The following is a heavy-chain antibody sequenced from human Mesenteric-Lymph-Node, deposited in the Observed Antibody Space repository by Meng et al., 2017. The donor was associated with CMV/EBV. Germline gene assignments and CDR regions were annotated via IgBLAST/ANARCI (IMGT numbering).Heavy chain of an antibody. CDR1: GGSFSAYY. Sequence: QLPLQQGASGLLKPSEPPSLHCAVYGGSFSAYYWSWIRQPPGKGLEWIGEINHSGSTNYNPSLKSRITISVDTSKNQFSLKLTSVTAADTAVYFCASLAPLNNTKDKIPSGYWGQGTLVTVSS. J-gene: IGHJ4*02. V-gene: IGHV4-34*01. CDR2: INHSGST. D-gene: IGHD1-14*01. CDR3: ASLAPLNNTKDKIPSGY.